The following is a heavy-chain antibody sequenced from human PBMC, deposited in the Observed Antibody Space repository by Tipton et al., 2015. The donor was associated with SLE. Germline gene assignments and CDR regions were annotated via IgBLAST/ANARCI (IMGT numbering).Heavy chain of an antibody. CDR3: ARVISRQQLAFDY. V-gene: IGHV4-59*01. CDR1: GGSISSYY. D-gene: IGHD6-13*01. J-gene: IGHJ4*02. CDR2: IYHSGST. Sequence: TLSLTCTVSGGSISSYYWSWIRQPPGKGLEWIGYIYHSGSTNYNPSLKSRVTISVDTSKNQFSLKLSSVTAADTAVYYCARVISRQQLAFDYWGQGTLVTVSS.